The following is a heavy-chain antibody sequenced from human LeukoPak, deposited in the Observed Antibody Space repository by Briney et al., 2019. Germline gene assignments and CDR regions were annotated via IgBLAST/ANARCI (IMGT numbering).Heavy chain of an antibody. J-gene: IGHJ6*02. CDR1: GYTFTGYY. Sequence: ASVKVSCKASGYTFTGYYFHLVRHAPGPGLEWMGGINTTSGCTNYTQKFQGRVTMTRDTSISTAYMELRRLRSDDTAVYYCARHPFVRDGDYYHYGMDVWGQGTTVTVSS. CDR3: ARHPFVRDGDYYHYGMDV. V-gene: IGHV1-2*02. CDR2: INTTSGCT. D-gene: IGHD4-17*01.